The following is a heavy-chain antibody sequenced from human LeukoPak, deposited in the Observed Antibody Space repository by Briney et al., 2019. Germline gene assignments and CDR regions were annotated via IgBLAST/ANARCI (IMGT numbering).Heavy chain of an antibody. CDR1: GFTVSSDY. J-gene: IGHJ5*02. V-gene: IGHV3-66*01. D-gene: IGHD3-9*01. CDR2: IYGCGTT. Sequence: PGGSLRLSCAPSGFTVSSDYLRWARQPAGRGLEWVSVIYGCGTTYYADSVRDKFTIPRDNSKNTLYLPMNSLRAEDTPVYFFPRASLVITWGQGNLVTVSS. CDR3: PRASLVIT.